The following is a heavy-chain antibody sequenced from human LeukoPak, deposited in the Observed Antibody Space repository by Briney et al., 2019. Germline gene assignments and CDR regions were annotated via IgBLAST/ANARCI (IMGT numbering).Heavy chain of an antibody. CDR2: ISAYNGNT. D-gene: IGHD3-3*01. J-gene: IGHJ4*02. CDR1: AYTFTSYG. CDR3: ARDFRKSTIFGVVTPFDY. V-gene: IGHV1-18*01. Sequence: ASVKVSCKSSAYTFTSYGISWVQQPPGQGLEWMGWISAYNGNTNYAQKLQGRVTMTTDTSTSTAYLELRSLRSDDTAVYYCARDFRKSTIFGVVTPFDYWGQGTLVTVSS.